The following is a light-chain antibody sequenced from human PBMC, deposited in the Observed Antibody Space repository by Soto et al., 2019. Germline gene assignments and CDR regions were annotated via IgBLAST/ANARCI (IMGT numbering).Light chain of an antibody. Sequence: DIGLTQSPATLPLSPGERVTLSCRASQSVSSYLAWYQQNPGQPPRLLNYEAYNGATGIPASFSGSGSGTDCTLAIRTLEPVHFEVYSSQQCSNWTPWTFGQGTKVDIK. CDR1: QSVSSY. CDR2: EAY. CDR3: QQCSNWTPWT. V-gene: IGKV3-11*01. J-gene: IGKJ1*01.